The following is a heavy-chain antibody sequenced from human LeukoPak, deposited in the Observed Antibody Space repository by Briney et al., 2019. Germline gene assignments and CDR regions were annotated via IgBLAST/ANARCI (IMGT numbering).Heavy chain of an antibody. J-gene: IGHJ4*02. D-gene: IGHD4-23*01. CDR2: IYNSGSST. CDR1: GGSISIYY. V-gene: IGHV4-59*01. CDR3: ARYYGGNSNFDY. Sequence: PSETLSLTCTVSGGSISIYYWNWIRQPPGKGLEWIGYIYNSGSSTIYNPSLKSRVTISVDTSKNQFSLRLSSVTAADTAVYYCARYYGGNSNFDYWGQGTLDTVSS.